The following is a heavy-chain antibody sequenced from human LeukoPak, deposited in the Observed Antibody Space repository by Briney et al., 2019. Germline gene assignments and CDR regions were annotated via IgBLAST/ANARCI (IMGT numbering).Heavy chain of an antibody. J-gene: IGHJ4*02. V-gene: IGHV3-23*01. CDR1: GFTFSSYA. D-gene: IGHD3-22*01. CDR2: ISGSGGST. Sequence: PGGSLRLSCAASGFTFSSYAMSWVRQAPGKGLEWVSAISGSGGSTYYADSVKGRFTISRDNSKDTLYLQMSSVRVDDTAVYCARDRGRYYDSRGFYWGYYFDSWGQGILVTVST. CDR3: ARDRGRYYDSRGFYWGYYFDS.